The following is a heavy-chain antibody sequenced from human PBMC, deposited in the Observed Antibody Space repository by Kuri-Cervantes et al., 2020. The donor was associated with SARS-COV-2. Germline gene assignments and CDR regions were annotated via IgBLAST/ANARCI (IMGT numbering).Heavy chain of an antibody. V-gene: IGHV4-59*01. CDR3: ARGRGSSWRLNAFDI. CDR2: IYYSGSS. CDR1: SGSISSYY. J-gene: IGHJ3*02. D-gene: IGHD6-13*01. Sequence: SETLSLTCTVSSGSISSYYWSWIRQPPGKGLEWIGYIYYSGSSNYNPSLKSRVTISVDTSKNQFSLKLSSVTAADTAVYYCARGRGSSWRLNAFDIWGQGTMVTVSS.